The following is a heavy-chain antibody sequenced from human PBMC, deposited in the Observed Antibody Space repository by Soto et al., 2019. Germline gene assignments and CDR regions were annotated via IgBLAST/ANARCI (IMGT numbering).Heavy chain of an antibody. CDR3: VGRTGDYVSYFDY. D-gene: IGHD4-17*01. CDR1: GFTFSSYS. J-gene: IGHJ4*02. CDR2: ISSSSSYI. Sequence: PGGSLRLSCAASGFTFSSYSMNWVRQAPGKGLEWVSSISSSSSYIYYADSVKGRFTISRDNAENSLYLQMNSLRAEDTAVYYCVGRTGDYVSYFDYWGQGTLVTVSS. V-gene: IGHV3-21*01.